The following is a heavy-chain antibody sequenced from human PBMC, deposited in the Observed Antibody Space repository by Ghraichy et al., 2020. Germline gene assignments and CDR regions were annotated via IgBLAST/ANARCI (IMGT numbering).Heavy chain of an antibody. CDR1: GFTFSSYS. D-gene: IGHD2-2*01. J-gene: IGHJ6*02. V-gene: IGHV3-21*01. CDR3: ARDLCSTRCYSYGMDV. CDR2: ISSSSSYI. Sequence: GSLRLSCAASGFTFSSYSMNWVRQAPGKGLEWVSSISSSSSYIYYADSVKGRFTISRDNAKNSLYLQMNSLRAEDTAVYYCARDLCSTRCYSYGMDVWGQGTTVTVSS.